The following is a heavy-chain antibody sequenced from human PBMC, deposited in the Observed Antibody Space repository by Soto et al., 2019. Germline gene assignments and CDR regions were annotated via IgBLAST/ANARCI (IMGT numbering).Heavy chain of an antibody. CDR2: INPNSGGT. D-gene: IGHD6-13*01. CDR3: ARMGSSSWYRDYYYGMDV. CDR1: GYTLTGYY. J-gene: IGHJ6*02. Sequence: GAAVKVSCKASGYTLTGYYMHWVRQAPGQGLEWMGWINPNSGGTNYAQKFQGWVTMTRDTSISTAYMELSRLRSDDTAVYYCARMGSSSWYRDYYYGMDVWGQGTTVTVSS. V-gene: IGHV1-2*04.